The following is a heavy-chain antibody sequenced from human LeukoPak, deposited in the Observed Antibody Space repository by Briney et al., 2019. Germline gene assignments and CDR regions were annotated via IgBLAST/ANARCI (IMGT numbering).Heavy chain of an antibody. V-gene: IGHV4-34*01. D-gene: IGHD3-3*01. CDR1: GGSFSGYY. CDR3: ASAGWLLYYFDY. CDR2: INHSGST. J-gene: IGHJ4*02. Sequence: PSETLSLTCAVYGGSFSGYYWSWIRQPPGKGLEWIGEINHSGSTNYNPSLKSRVTISVDTSKNQFSLKLSSVTAADTAVYYCASAGWLLYYFDYWGQGTLVTVSS.